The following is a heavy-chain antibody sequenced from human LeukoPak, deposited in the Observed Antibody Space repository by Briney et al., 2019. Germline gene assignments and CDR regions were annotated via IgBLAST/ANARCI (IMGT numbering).Heavy chain of an antibody. J-gene: IGHJ4*02. CDR3: ARQWQHGDLDH. V-gene: IGHV5-51*01. D-gene: IGHD3-10*01. CDR1: GYTFSNYW. CDR2: IIPYDSDT. Sequence: GESLKISCKASGYTFSNYWIGWVRQLPGKGLEWMGIIIPYDSDTRYSPSFQGQVTMSADTSISTAYLQWSSLKASDTAVYYCARQWQHGDLDHWGQGTLVTVSS.